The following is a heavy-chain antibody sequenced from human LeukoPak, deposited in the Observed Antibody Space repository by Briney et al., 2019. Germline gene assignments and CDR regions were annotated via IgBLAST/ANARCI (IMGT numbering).Heavy chain of an antibody. Sequence: PSETLSLTCAVSGGSISSSNWWSWVRQPPGKGLEWIGEIYHSGSTNYNPSLKSRVTISVDKSKNQFSLKLSSVTAADTAVYYCARAYYGDQSYYFDYWGQGTLVTVSS. CDR3: ARAYYGDQSYYFDY. J-gene: IGHJ4*02. CDR1: GGSISSSNW. D-gene: IGHD4-17*01. V-gene: IGHV4-4*02. CDR2: IYHSGST.